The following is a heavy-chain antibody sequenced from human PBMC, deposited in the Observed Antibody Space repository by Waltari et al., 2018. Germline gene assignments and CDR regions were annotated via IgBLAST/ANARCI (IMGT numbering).Heavy chain of an antibody. D-gene: IGHD3-22*01. CDR1: GFTFSSYE. Sequence: EVQLVESGGGLVQPGGSLRLSCEASGFTFSSYEMNRVRQAPGKGLEWVSDISSSGSTIYYADSVKGRFTISRDSAKNSLYLQMNSLRVEDTAVYYCARNPRYDSPDWGQGTLVTVSS. J-gene: IGHJ4*02. CDR2: ISSSGSTI. V-gene: IGHV3-48*03. CDR3: ARNPRYDSPD.